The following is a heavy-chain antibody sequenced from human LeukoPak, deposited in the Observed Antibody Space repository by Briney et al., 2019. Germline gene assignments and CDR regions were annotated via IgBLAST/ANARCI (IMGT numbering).Heavy chain of an antibody. Sequence: GGSLRLFCAASGFPFGEYTMHWVRQAPGKALEWVSLIRGDGGSTYYADSVKGRFTISRDNSKNSLYLQMKNLRTEATALYYCAKGYSSGWYYFDYWGQGTLVTVSS. J-gene: IGHJ4*02. V-gene: IGHV3-43*01. CDR3: AKGYSSGWYYFDY. D-gene: IGHD6-19*01. CDR1: GFPFGEYT. CDR2: IRGDGGST.